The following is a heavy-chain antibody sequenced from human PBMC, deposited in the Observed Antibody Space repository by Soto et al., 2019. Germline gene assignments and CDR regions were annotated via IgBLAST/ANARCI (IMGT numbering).Heavy chain of an antibody. CDR1: GFGLRGFA. D-gene: IGHD2-8*01. CDR2: ISGSADSK. Sequence: EVQLLESGGGFIHPGGPLRPPCQPPGFGLRGFALTWARKAQGKGWGWAPFISGSADSKFYADSVKGRFTTPRDNSKSTLYLKINSLRAEDTAVYYCAKTRGAMIYAISVYGMDVWGQGTTVTVSS. J-gene: IGHJ6*02. V-gene: IGHV3-23*01. CDR3: AKTRGAMIYAISVYGMDV.